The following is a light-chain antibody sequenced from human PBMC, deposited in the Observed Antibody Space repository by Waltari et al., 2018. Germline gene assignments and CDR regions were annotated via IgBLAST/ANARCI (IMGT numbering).Light chain of an antibody. V-gene: IGKV3-15*01. CDR2: GAS. Sequence: EIVMTQSPATLSVSPGERATLSCRTSQSVSTNLAWYQQKPGQAPRLVIYGASTRATGIPGKFSGSGSGTEFTLTISSLQSEDFAIYYCQQYNNWPLTFGQGTKVEIK. CDR1: QSVSTN. J-gene: IGKJ1*01. CDR3: QQYNNWPLT.